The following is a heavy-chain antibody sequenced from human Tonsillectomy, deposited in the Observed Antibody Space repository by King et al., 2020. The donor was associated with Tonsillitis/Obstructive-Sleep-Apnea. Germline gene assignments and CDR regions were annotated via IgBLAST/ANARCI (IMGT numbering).Heavy chain of an antibody. CDR1: GFTFSDYY. V-gene: IGHV3-11*06. D-gene: IGHD5-18*01. Sequence: HVQLVESGGGLVKPGGSLRLSCAASGFTFSDYYMSWIRQAPGKGLEWVSYISSSSSYTNYADSVKGRFTISRDNAKNSLYLQINSLRAEDTAVYYCARMNTAMVTNSYYYGMDVWGQGTTVTVSS. CDR3: ARMNTAMVTNSYYYGMDV. CDR2: ISSSSSYT. J-gene: IGHJ6*02.